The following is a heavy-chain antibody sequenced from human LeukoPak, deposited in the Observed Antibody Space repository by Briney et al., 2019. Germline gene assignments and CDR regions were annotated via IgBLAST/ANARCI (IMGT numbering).Heavy chain of an antibody. V-gene: IGHV4-4*02. Sequence: KASETLSLTCAVSGGSISSSNWWSWVRQPPGKGLEWIGEIYHSGSTNYNPSLKSRVTISVDKSKYQFSLKLSSVTAADTAVYYCARTYCSGGSCYDYWGQGTLVTVSS. CDR2: IYHSGST. D-gene: IGHD2-15*01. CDR3: ARTYCSGGSCYDY. CDR1: GGSISSSNW. J-gene: IGHJ4*02.